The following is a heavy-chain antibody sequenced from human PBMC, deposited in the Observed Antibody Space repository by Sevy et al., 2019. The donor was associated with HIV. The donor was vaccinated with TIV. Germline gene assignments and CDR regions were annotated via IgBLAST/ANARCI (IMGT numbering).Heavy chain of an antibody. J-gene: IGHJ6*02. CDR3: TKDPPVYGDFPYGMDV. CDR1: GFIFDDYG. D-gene: IGHD4-17*01. CDR2: ISHDGGKK. V-gene: IGHV3-30*18. Sequence: LKISCVGSGFIFDDYGMHWVRQAPGKGLEWVALISHDGGKKYYADSVKGRFTISRDNFKNTLYLQMNTLRRDDTAAYFCTKDPPVYGDFPYGMDVWGQGTTVTVSS.